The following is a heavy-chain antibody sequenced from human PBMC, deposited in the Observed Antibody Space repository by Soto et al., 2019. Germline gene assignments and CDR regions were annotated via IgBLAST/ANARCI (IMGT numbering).Heavy chain of an antibody. CDR3: ARGVRSRYMVRGVENWFDP. CDR2: IYYSGST. CDR1: GGSISSGGYY. Sequence: SETLSLTCTVSGGSISSGGYYWSWIRQHPGKGLEWIGYIYYSGSTYYNPSLKSRVTISVDTSKNQFSLKLSSVTAADTAVYYCARGVRSRYMVRGVENWFDPWGQGTLVTVSS. V-gene: IGHV4-31*03. D-gene: IGHD3-10*01. J-gene: IGHJ5*02.